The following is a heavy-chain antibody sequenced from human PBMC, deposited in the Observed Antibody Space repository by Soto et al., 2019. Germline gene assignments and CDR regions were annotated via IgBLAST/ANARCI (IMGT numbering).Heavy chain of an antibody. CDR2: ISGSGGST. CDR3: AKDPLRHSSGWYVGSHY. D-gene: IGHD6-19*01. Sequence: VGSLRLSCAASGFTFSSYAMSWVRQAPGKGLEWVSAISGSGGSTYYADSVKGRFTISRDNSKNALYLQMNSLRAEDMAVYYCAKDPLRHSSGWYVGSHYWGQGTLVTVSS. J-gene: IGHJ4*02. V-gene: IGHV3-23*01. CDR1: GFTFSSYA.